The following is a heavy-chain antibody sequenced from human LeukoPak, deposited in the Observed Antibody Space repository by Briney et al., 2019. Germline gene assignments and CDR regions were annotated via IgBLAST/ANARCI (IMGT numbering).Heavy chain of an antibody. Sequence: GGSLRLSCAASGFTFTNYAMNWVRQAPGKGLEWVATVSYDGTDTSYADSVKGRFAIFRDNSKNTLYLQMNSLRTEDTAVYYFVRDDGYCGGVCPTFDYWGKGTMGIVSS. J-gene: IGHJ4*02. V-gene: IGHV3-30*09. CDR2: VSYDGTDT. CDR1: GFTFTNYA. D-gene: IGHD2-21*01. CDR3: VRDDGYCGGVCPTFDY.